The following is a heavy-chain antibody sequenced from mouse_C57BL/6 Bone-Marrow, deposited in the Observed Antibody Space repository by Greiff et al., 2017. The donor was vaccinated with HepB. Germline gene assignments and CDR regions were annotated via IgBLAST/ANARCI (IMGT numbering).Heavy chain of an antibody. J-gene: IGHJ1*03. Sequence: EVQRVESGGDLVKPGGSLKLSCAASGFTFSSYGMSWVRQTPDKRLEWVVTISSGGSYTYYPDSVKGRFTISRDNAKNTLYLQMSSLKSEDTAMYYCARHDYGGYFDVWGTGTTVTVSS. CDR3: ARHDYGGYFDV. V-gene: IGHV5-6*01. D-gene: IGHD1-1*01. CDR1: GFTFSSYG. CDR2: ISSGGSYT.